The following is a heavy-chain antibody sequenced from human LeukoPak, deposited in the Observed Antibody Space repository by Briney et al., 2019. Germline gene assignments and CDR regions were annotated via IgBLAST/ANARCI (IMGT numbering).Heavy chain of an antibody. CDR2: IYYSGST. D-gene: IGHD6-19*01. Sequence: SETLSLTCTVSGGSISSSSYYWGWIRQPPGKGLEWIGSIYYSGSTYYNPSLKSRVTISVDTSKNQFSLKLSSVTAADTAVYYCARPPDSGRGWYYFDYWGQGTLVTVSS. V-gene: IGHV4-39*01. J-gene: IGHJ4*02. CDR3: ARPPDSGRGWYYFDY. CDR1: GGSISSSSYY.